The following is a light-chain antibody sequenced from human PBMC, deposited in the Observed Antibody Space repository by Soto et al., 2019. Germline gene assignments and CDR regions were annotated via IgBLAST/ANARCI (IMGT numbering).Light chain of an antibody. J-gene: IGKJ3*01. V-gene: IGKV3-11*01. CDR3: QQYGRSPFT. CDR2: DAS. CDR1: QSIRNY. Sequence: EVVLTQSPATLSLSPGERATLSCRASQSIRNYLAWYQQKPGQAPRLLIYDASNRATGIPARFSGSGSGTDFILTISSLEPEDFAVYYCQQYGRSPFTFGPGTKVDIK.